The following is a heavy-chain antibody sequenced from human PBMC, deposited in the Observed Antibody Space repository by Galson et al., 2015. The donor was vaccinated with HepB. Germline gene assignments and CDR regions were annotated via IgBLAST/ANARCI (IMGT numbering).Heavy chain of an antibody. J-gene: IGHJ4*02. D-gene: IGHD6-13*01. V-gene: IGHV3-73*01. Sequence: SLRLSCAASGFTFSGSAIHWVRQASGKGPEWVGRIRSKANNYATSYVPSLKGRFTISRDDSKNMAYLHMKSLKTADTAVYYCTRLGDFSGYSSRWGQGTLVTVSS. CDR3: TRLGDFSGYSSR. CDR2: IRSKANNYAT. CDR1: GFTFSGSA.